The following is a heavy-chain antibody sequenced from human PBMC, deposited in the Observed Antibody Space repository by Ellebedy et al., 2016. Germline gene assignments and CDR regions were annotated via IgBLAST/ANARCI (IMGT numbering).Heavy chain of an antibody. V-gene: IGHV4-59*01. CDR1: GRSFSGYY. D-gene: IGHD1-26*01. CDR2: IYYSGST. J-gene: IGHJ4*02. CDR3: ARAWELPHFDY. Sequence: SETLSLTCAVYGRSFSGYYWSWIRQPPGKGLEWIGYIYYSGSTNYNPSLKSRVTISVDTSKNQFSLKLSSVTAADTAVYYCARAWELPHFDYWGQGTLVTVSS.